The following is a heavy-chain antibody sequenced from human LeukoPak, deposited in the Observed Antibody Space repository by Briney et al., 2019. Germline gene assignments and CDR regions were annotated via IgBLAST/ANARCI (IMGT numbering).Heavy chain of an antibody. CDR2: ISGSGGST. CDR3: AKDRDSRGWWGGGVIDY. D-gene: IGHD6-19*01. V-gene: IGHV3-23*01. CDR1: GFTFSSYA. Sequence: HPGGSLRLSCAVSGFTFSSYAVTWVRQAPGKGLEWVSAISGSGGSTYYADSVRGRFTISRDNSKNTLFLQMNSLRAEDTAVYYCAKDRDSRGWWGGGVIDYWGQGTLVTVSS. J-gene: IGHJ4*02.